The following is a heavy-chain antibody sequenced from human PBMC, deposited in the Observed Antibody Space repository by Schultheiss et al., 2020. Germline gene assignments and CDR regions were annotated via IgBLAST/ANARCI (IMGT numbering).Heavy chain of an antibody. J-gene: IGHJ4*02. D-gene: IGHD1-26*01. Sequence: ASVKVSCKASGYTFTSYGISWVRQAPGQGLEWMGWINPNRGGTNYAPKFQGRVTMTRDTSISTAYMEMSRLRSDDTAVYYCARDGESGVGATYTFDSWGQGTLVTVSS. CDR2: INPNRGGT. V-gene: IGHV1-2*02. CDR3: ARDGESGVGATYTFDS. CDR1: GYTFTSYG.